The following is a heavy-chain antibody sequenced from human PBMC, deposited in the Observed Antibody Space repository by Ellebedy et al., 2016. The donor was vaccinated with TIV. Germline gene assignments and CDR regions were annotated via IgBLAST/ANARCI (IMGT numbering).Heavy chain of an antibody. D-gene: IGHD5-12*01. CDR3: ARGQARGYAAGGFDP. V-gene: IGHV4-59*11. CDR2: FYFTGSS. Sequence: SETLSLTCTVSGGSISNHYWSWIRQPAGKGLEWIGHFYFTGSSDHNPSLKSRVTISVDTSKNQFSLKLSSVTAADTAIYYCARGQARGYAAGGFDPWGQGTLVTVSS. J-gene: IGHJ5*02. CDR1: GGSISNHY.